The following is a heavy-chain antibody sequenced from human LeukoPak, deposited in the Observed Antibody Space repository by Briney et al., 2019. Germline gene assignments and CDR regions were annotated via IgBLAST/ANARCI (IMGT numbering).Heavy chain of an antibody. V-gene: IGHV3-11*04. J-gene: IGHJ4*02. CDR3: AIHDYGVHFDY. Sequence: GGSLRLSRAASGFTFTDFYMSWIRRAPGQGVEWISYISSSVGFIYYADSVKGRFTISRDNAKNSLYLQMNSLRAEATAVYYCAIHDYGVHFDYWGQGTLVTVSS. CDR1: GFTFTDFY. CDR2: ISSSVGFI. D-gene: IGHD4-17*01.